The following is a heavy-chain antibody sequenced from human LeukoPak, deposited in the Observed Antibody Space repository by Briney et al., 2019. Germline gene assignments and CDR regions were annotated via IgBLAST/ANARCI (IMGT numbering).Heavy chain of an antibody. V-gene: IGHV3-30*04. CDR1: GFTFSSYA. Sequence: GGSLRLSCAASGFTFSSYAMHWVRQAPGKGLEWVAVISYDGSNKYYADSVKGRFTISRDNSKNTLYLQMNSLRAEDTAVYYCARGEGVAAYFDYWGQGTLVTVSS. J-gene: IGHJ4*02. CDR3: ARGEGVAAYFDY. D-gene: IGHD6-6*01. CDR2: ISYDGSNK.